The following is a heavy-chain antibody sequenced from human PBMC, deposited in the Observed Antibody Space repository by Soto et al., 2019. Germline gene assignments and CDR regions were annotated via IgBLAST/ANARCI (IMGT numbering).Heavy chain of an antibody. V-gene: IGHV3-49*03. CDR2: IRSKAYGGTT. Sequence: GGPLRLSCTASGFTFGDYAMSWFRQAPGKGLEWVGFIRSKAYGGTTEYAASVKGRFTTSRDDSKSIAYLQMNSLKTEDTAVYYCTRVRSSNWYFADAFDIWGQGTMVTVSS. D-gene: IGHD6-13*01. CDR1: GFTFGDYA. CDR3: TRVRSSNWYFADAFDI. J-gene: IGHJ3*02.